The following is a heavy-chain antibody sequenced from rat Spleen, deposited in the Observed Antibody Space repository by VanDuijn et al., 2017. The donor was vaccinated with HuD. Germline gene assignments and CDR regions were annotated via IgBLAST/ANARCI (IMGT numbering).Heavy chain of an antibody. Sequence: EVQMVESGGGLVQPGRSLKLSCAASGFTFSDYYMAWVRQAPTKGLEWVASISSGGGGTYYPDSVKGRFTISRDNAKSTLYLQMDSLRSEDTASYYCARGGYRYNYGFAYWGQGTLVTVSS. CDR2: ISSGGGGT. V-gene: IGHV5-20*01. D-gene: IGHD1-5*01. CDR1: GFTFSDYY. J-gene: IGHJ3*01. CDR3: ARGGYRYNYGFAY.